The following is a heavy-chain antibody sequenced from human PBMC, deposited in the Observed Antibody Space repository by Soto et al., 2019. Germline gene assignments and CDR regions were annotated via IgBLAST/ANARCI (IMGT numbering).Heavy chain of an antibody. CDR2: ISYDGSNK. D-gene: IGHD6-13*01. CDR3: AKEGYSSSWYRY. Sequence: QVQLVESGGGVVQPGRYLRLSCAASGFTFSSYGMHWVRQAQGKWLEWVAVISYDGSNKYYADSVKGRFTISRDNSKHTLYLQMNSLRAEDRAVYYCAKEGYSSSWYRYWGQGTLVTVSS. V-gene: IGHV3-30*18. CDR1: GFTFSSYG. J-gene: IGHJ4*01.